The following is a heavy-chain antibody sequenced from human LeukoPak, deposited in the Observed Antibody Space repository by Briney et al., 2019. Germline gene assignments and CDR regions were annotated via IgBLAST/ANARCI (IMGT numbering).Heavy chain of an antibody. CDR2: INHSGST. Sequence: SETLSLTCAVYGGSFSGYYWSWIRQPPGKGLEWIGEINHSGSTNYNPSLKSRVTISVDTSKNQFSLKLSSVTAADTAVYYCARGIVVVPAASSHRFYYYYGMDVWGQGTTVTVSS. V-gene: IGHV4-34*01. J-gene: IGHJ6*02. CDR3: ARGIVVVPAASSHRFYYYYGMDV. CDR1: GGSFSGYY. D-gene: IGHD2-2*01.